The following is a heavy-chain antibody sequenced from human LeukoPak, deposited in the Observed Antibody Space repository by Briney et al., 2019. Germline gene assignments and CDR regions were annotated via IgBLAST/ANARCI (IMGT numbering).Heavy chain of an antibody. CDR1: TFTFNKAW. D-gene: IGHD5-24*01. V-gene: IGHV3-15*07. J-gene: IGHJ6*02. CDR2: IKSQPHGGTT. Sequence: GGSLRLSCTVSTFTFNKAWMNWVRQSPGKGLEWVARIKSQPHGGTTDYAAAVKGRFTISRDDSKSTLYLQMNSLRAEDTAVYYCARDRRWLQSGMDVWGQGTTVTVSS. CDR3: ARDRRWLQSGMDV.